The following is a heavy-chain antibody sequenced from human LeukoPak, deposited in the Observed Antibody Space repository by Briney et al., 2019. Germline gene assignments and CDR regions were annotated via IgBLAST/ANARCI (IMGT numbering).Heavy chain of an antibody. CDR3: AETLDYSSNAFDI. Sequence: GRSLRLSCAASGFTFSSHATHWVRQAPGKGLEWVAVISYDGSNKYYADSVNGRFTISRDNSKNTLYLQMNSLRAEDTAVYYCAETLDYSSNAFDIWGQGTMVTVSP. D-gene: IGHD3-16*01. CDR1: GFTFSSHA. V-gene: IGHV3-30-3*01. CDR2: ISYDGSNK. J-gene: IGHJ3*02.